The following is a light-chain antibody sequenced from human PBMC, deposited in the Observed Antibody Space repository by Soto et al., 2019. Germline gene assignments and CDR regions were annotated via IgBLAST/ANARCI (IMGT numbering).Light chain of an antibody. CDR3: ATWDASLNAAV. CDR1: TSNIAGNT. V-gene: IGLV1-44*01. CDR2: IDD. J-gene: IGLJ7*01. Sequence: QSVLTQPPSLSGTPGQRVTISCSGSTSNIAGNTVHWYQHLPETAPKLLIYIDDQRPSGVPDRFSGSKSGTSASLAISGLQSDDEADYYCATWDASLNAAVFGGGTQLTVL.